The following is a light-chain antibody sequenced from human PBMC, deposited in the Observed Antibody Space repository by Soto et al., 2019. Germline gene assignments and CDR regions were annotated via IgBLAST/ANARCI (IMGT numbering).Light chain of an antibody. J-gene: IGKJ1*01. V-gene: IGKV3-15*01. CDR1: QSVSSN. CDR2: GAS. Sequence: EIALTQSPDTLSVSPGERATLSCRASQSVSSNLAWYQQKPGQAPRLLIYGASTRATGIPARFSGSGSGTEFTLTISSLQSEDLAVYYCQQYDSWTFGQGTKVDIK. CDR3: QQYDSWT.